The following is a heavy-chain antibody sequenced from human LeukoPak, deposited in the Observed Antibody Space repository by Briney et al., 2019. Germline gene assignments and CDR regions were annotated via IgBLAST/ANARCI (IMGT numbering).Heavy chain of an antibody. V-gene: IGHV1-46*01. Sequence: ASVKVSCKASGYTFTSYGISWVRQAPGQGLEWMGIINPSGGSTSYAQKFQGRVTMTRDTSTSTVYMELSSLRSEDTAVYYCASWGDHDSLAFDIWGQGTMVTVSS. D-gene: IGHD2-21*01. CDR3: ASWGDHDSLAFDI. J-gene: IGHJ3*02. CDR2: INPSGGST. CDR1: GYTFTSYG.